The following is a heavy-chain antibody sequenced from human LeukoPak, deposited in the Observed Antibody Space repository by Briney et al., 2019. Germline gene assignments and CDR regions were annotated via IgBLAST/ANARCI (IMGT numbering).Heavy chain of an antibody. CDR2: VNPSSISA. CDR1: GYTVTGYY. V-gene: IGHV1-46*01. J-gene: IGHJ6*02. Sequence: GASVKVSCKASGYTVTGYYMHWVRQAPGQGLEWMGIVNPSSISASYAQKFQGRVTMTRDTSTSTVSMELSSLRSDDTAVYYCASVYQHGMDVWGQGTTVTVSS. D-gene: IGHD2-2*01. CDR3: ASVYQHGMDV.